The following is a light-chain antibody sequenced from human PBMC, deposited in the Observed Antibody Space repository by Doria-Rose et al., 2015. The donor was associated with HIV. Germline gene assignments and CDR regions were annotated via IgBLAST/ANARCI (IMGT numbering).Light chain of an antibody. V-gene: IGKV6-21*01. Sequence: VTPKEKVTITCRASQSIGSRLHWYQQKSDQSPKLLIKNASQSFSGVPSRFRGSGSGTDFTLTISSLEVEDAATYYCHQSSSLPITFGQGTRLEIK. CDR2: NAS. CDR1: QSIGSR. CDR3: HQSSSLPIT. J-gene: IGKJ5*01.